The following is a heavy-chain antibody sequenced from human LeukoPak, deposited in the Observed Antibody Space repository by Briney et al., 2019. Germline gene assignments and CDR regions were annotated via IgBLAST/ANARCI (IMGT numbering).Heavy chain of an antibody. D-gene: IGHD5-18*01. J-gene: IGHJ4*02. V-gene: IGHV3-23*01. CDR1: GFTFSSYA. CDR3: AKEYGYTHGEFDY. Sequence: GGSLRLPCAASGFTFSSYAMGWVRQAPGKGLEWVSAISGSGDTYYADSVKGRFTISRDNSKNTLYLQMNSLRAEDTAVYYCAKEYGYTHGEFDYWGQGTLVTVSS. CDR2: ISGSGDT.